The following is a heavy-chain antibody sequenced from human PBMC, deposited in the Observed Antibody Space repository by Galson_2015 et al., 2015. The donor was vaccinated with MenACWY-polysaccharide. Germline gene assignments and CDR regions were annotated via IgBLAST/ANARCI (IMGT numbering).Heavy chain of an antibody. CDR2: IIPIAAMT. CDR1: GGTFSDSS. Sequence: SVKVSCKASGGTFSDSSIDWVRQAPGQGLEWMGWIIPIAAMTNDAQKFHGSITITADTSTRTAYMKVTSLKSEDTAVYFCAKVSCDGGHCYFGDWGQGTLVIVSS. CDR3: AKVSCDGGHCYFGD. J-gene: IGHJ4*02. V-gene: IGHV1-69*10. D-gene: IGHD2-21*02.